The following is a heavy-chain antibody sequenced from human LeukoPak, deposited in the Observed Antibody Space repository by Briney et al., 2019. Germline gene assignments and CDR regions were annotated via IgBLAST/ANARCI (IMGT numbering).Heavy chain of an antibody. V-gene: IGHV3-21*05. J-gene: IGHJ4*02. CDR1: GFTFSSYA. Sequence: GGSLRLSCAASGFTFSSYAMSWVRQAPGKGLEWVSYISTSGNYIYYADSVKGRFTISRDNTKNSLYLQMNSLRAEDTAVYYCAIQIAVSGRLDFWGQGTLVTVSS. CDR3: AIQIAVSGRLDF. D-gene: IGHD6-19*01. CDR2: ISTSGNYI.